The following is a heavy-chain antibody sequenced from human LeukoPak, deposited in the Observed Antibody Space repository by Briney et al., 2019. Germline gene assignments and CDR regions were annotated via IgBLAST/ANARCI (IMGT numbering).Heavy chain of an antibody. D-gene: IGHD6-19*01. Sequence: GGSLRLSCAVYGVTFSSYAMSWVRQAPGKGLEWVSAISGSGGSTYYADSVKGRFTISRDNSKNTLYLQMNSLRAEDTAVYYCAKDSVVAGRYNWFDPWGQGTLVTVSS. CDR2: ISGSGGST. CDR1: GVTFSSYA. J-gene: IGHJ5*02. CDR3: AKDSVVAGRYNWFDP. V-gene: IGHV3-23*01.